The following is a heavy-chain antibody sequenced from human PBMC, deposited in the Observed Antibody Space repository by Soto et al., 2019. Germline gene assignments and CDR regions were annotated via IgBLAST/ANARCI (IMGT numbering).Heavy chain of an antibody. V-gene: IGHV4-4*07. CDR3: ARENYGDSGRAFDP. CDR2: FYTTGTT. CDR1: GDSISRYP. J-gene: IGHJ5*02. Sequence: SETLSLTCTVSGDSISRYPWTWIRQPAGKELEWIGRFYTTGTTTYNPSLTSRATMSVDTSKNQFSLKLSSVTAADTAIYYCARENYGDSGRAFDPWGQGTLVTVSS. D-gene: IGHD4-17*01.